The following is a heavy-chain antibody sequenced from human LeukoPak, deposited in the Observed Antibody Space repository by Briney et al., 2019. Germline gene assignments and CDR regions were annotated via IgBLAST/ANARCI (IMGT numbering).Heavy chain of an antibody. CDR1: GGSFSGYY. Sequence: KPSETLSLTCAVYGGSFSGYYWSWIRQPPGKGLEWIGEINHSGSTNYNPSLKSRVTISVDTSKNQFSLKLSSVTAADTAVYYCARERDIVVVVAAGHGNDYWGQGTLVTVSS. D-gene: IGHD2-15*01. J-gene: IGHJ4*02. V-gene: IGHV4-34*01. CDR2: INHSGST. CDR3: ARERDIVVVVAAGHGNDY.